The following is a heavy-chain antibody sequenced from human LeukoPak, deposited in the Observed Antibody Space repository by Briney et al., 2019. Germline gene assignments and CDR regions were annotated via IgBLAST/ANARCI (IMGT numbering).Heavy chain of an antibody. D-gene: IGHD2-2*01. J-gene: IGHJ6*03. CDR1: GGSISSYY. CDR2: IYYSGST. V-gene: IGHV4-59*01. CDR3: ARGVVPAAKRVTAFYYYYYMDV. Sequence: ETLSLTCTVSGGSISSYYWSWIRQPPGKGLEWIGYIYYSGSTNYNPSLKSRVTISVDTSKNQFSLKLSSVTAADTAVYYCARGVVPAAKRVTAFYYYYYMDVWGKGTTVTVSS.